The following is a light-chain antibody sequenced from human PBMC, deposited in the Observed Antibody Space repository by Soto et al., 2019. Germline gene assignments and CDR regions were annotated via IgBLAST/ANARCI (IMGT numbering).Light chain of an antibody. CDR1: SSNIGTNT. Sequence: QSVLTQPPSASGTPGQRVPISCSGSSSNIGTNTVNWYQQLPGTAPKLLIYSNDQRPSGVPDRFSGSKSGTSASLAISGLQSEDEADYYCQAYDYSLTASVFGGGTKLTVL. V-gene: IGLV1-44*01. J-gene: IGLJ3*02. CDR3: QAYDYSLTASV. CDR2: SND.